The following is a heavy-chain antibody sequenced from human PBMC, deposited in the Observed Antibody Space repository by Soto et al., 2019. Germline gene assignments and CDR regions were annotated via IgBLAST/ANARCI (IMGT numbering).Heavy chain of an antibody. CDR1: GFTFSGSA. CDR2: IRSKANSYAT. Sequence: EVQVVESGGGLVQPGGSLKLSCVASGFTFSGSAMHWIRQASGKGLEWVGRIRSKANSYATVYAESVKGRFTISRDDSKNTAYLQMNSLTTEDTAVYYCTRHVDTTTGEDFVYWGQGTLVTVSS. J-gene: IGHJ4*02. D-gene: IGHD5-18*01. V-gene: IGHV3-73*02. CDR3: TRHVDTTTGEDFVY.